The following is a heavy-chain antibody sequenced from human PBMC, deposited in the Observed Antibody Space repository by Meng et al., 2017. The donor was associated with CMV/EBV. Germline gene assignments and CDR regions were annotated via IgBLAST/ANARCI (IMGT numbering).Heavy chain of an antibody. J-gene: IGHJ6*02. CDR1: GFTFSSYS. CDR3: ARDDYDFWSGYYYGYYYYGMDV. V-gene: IGHV3-48*04. D-gene: IGHD3-3*01. CDR2: ISSSSSTI. Sequence: GGSLKLSCATSGFTFSSYSMNWVRQAPGKGLEWVSYISSSSSTIYYADSVKGRFTISRDNAKNSLYLQMNSLRAEDTAVYYCARDDYDFWSGYYYGYYYYGMDVWGQGTTVTVSS.